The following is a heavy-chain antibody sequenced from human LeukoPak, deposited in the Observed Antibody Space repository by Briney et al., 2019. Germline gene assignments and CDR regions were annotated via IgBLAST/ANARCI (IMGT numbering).Heavy chain of an antibody. V-gene: IGHV1-8*03. CDR2: MNPYSGDR. J-gene: IGHJ5*02. CDR1: GYTFTSYH. Sequence: ASVKVSCKTSGYTFTSYHINWVRQATGQGLEWMGWMNPYSGDRGYAQKFQGRVSITSDTSISTAYLELSSLRSDDTAVYFCARTTSLTASGYDHWGQGTLVTVSS. CDR3: ARTTSLTASGYDH. D-gene: IGHD4-17*01.